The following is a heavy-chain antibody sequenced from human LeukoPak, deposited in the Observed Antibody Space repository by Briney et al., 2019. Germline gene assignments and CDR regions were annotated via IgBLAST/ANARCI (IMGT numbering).Heavy chain of an antibody. D-gene: IGHD6-13*01. CDR2: ISGTSTTR. J-gene: IGHJ4*02. CDR1: GFAFSDYY. Sequence: GGSLRLPCTASGFAFSDYYMSWIRQAPGKGLEWLSYISGTSTTRHYADSVKGRFTISRDNAKNSLYLQMNSLRAEDTALYYCAKDISGGGSWTYYFDFWGQGTLVTVSS. CDR3: AKDISGGGSWTYYFDF. V-gene: IGHV3-11*01.